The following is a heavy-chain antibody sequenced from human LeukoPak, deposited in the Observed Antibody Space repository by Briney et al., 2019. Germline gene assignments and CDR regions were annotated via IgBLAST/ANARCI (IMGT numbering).Heavy chain of an antibody. Sequence: GGSLRLSCATSGFTFSNYAMSWVRQTPGKGLEWVSTISGSGGATYYADSVKGRFTISRDNSKNTLYLQMNSLRAEDTAVYYCAKEAYCGGDCYFDYWGQGTLVTVSS. D-gene: IGHD2-21*02. CDR3: AKEAYCGGDCYFDY. CDR2: ISGSGGAT. V-gene: IGHV3-23*01. J-gene: IGHJ4*02. CDR1: GFTFSNYA.